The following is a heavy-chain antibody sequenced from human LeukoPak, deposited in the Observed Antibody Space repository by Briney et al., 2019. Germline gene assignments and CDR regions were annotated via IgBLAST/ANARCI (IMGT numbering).Heavy chain of an antibody. V-gene: IGHV4-39*07. CDR3: ARGGYYDRSGNSYKFGFDM. J-gene: IGHJ3*02. CDR1: GGSISGNAY. CDR2: IFYTGST. Sequence: SETLSLTCAVSGGSISGNAYWAWIRQPPGKGLEWIGSIFYTGSTYYNPSLKSRVTISVDTSKNQFSLKLSSVTAADTAVYYCARGGYYDRSGNSYKFGFDMWGQGTMVTVSS. D-gene: IGHD3-22*01.